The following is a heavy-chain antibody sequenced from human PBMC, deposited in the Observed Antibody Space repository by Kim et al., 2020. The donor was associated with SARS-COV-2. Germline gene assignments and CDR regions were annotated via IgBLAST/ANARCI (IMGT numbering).Heavy chain of an antibody. CDR1: GFTFSSYG. J-gene: IGHJ4*02. CDR3: AKDRGYSYGLVGDY. D-gene: IGHD5-18*01. Sequence: GGSLRLSCAASGFTFSSYGMHWVRQAPGKGLEWVAVIWYDGSNKYYADSVKGRFTISRDNSNNTLYLQMNSLRAEDTAVYYCAKDRGYSYGLVGDYWGQGTLVTVSS. V-gene: IGHV3-33*06. CDR2: IWYDGSNK.